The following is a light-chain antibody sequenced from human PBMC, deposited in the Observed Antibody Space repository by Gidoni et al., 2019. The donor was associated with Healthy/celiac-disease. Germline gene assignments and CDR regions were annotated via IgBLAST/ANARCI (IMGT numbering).Light chain of an antibody. V-gene: IGKV3-11*01. J-gene: IGKJ4*01. CDR2: DAS. Sequence: EIVLTQSPATLSLSPGERPTLSCRASQSVSSYLAWYQQKPGQAPRPLIYDASNRATGIPARFSGSGSGTDFTLTISSLEPEDFAVYYCQQRSNWPKLTFXGXTKVEIK. CDR3: QQRSNWPKLT. CDR1: QSVSSY.